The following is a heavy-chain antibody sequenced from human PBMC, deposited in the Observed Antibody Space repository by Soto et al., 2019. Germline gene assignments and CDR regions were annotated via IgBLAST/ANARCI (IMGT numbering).Heavy chain of an antibody. J-gene: IGHJ4*02. Sequence: GGSLRLSCAASGFTFSSYAMSWVRQAPGKGLEWVSAISGSGGSTYYADSVKGRFTISRDNSKNTLYLQMNSLRAEDTAVYYCAKLGYYDILTGYYIRYYFDYWGQGTLVTVSS. CDR3: AKLGYYDILTGYYIRYYFDY. D-gene: IGHD3-9*01. CDR1: GFTFSSYA. CDR2: ISGSGGST. V-gene: IGHV3-23*01.